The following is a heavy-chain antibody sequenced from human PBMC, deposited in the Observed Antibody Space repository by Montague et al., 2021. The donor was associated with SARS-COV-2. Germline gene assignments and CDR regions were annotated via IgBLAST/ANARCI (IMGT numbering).Heavy chain of an antibody. CDR2: INQDETAK. CDR3: ARSPRGSGTGWLDY. V-gene: IGHV3-7*01. Sequence: RLSWSASGFTSGDYQMTWVRQAPGEGLQWVANINQDETAKTYVDSVKGRFTISRDDAKNSLILQMNSLKDEDTAVYYCARSPRGSGTGWLDYWGQGTLVTVSS. D-gene: IGHD3/OR15-3a*01. J-gene: IGHJ4*02. CDR1: GFTSGDYQ.